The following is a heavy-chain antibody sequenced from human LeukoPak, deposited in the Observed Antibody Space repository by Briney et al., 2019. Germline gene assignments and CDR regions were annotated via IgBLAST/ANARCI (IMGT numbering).Heavy chain of an antibody. Sequence: ASVKVSCKASGGTFSSYAISWVRQAPGQGLEWMGGIIPIFGTANYAQKFQGRVTITADRSTSTAYMELSRLRSDDTAVYYCARDGGFIAAAGKMGYFDYWGQGTLVTVSS. J-gene: IGHJ4*02. CDR1: GGTFSSYA. V-gene: IGHV1-69*06. CDR2: IIPIFGTA. D-gene: IGHD6-13*01. CDR3: ARDGGFIAAAGKMGYFDY.